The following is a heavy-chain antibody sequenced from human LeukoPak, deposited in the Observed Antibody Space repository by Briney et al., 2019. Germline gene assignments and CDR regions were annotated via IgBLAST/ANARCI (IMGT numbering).Heavy chain of an antibody. CDR1: GYSITSSSW. D-gene: IGHD3-10*01. Sequence: SETLSLTCAVSGYSITSSSWWGWIRQPPGKGLEWIGYIYHSGTTYYDPSLQSRVTMSVDTSKNQFSLKLSSVTAVDTAVYYCARKENVYYYFDYWGQGTLVTVSS. CDR3: ARKENVYYYFDY. J-gene: IGHJ4*02. CDR2: IYHSGTT. V-gene: IGHV4-28*01.